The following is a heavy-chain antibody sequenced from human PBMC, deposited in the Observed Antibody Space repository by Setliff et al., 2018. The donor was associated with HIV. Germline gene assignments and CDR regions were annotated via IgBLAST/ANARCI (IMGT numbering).Heavy chain of an antibody. Sequence: PGGSLRLSCAASGFTFSSYAMSWVRQAPGKGLEWVAVISYDGSNKYYADSVKGRFTISRDNSKNTLYLQMNSLRAEDTAVYYCARSVIGYYYYGMDVWDQGTLVTVSS. CDR2: ISYDGSNK. V-gene: IGHV3-30*04. CDR1: GFTFSSYA. D-gene: IGHD3-10*01. J-gene: IGHJ6*02. CDR3: ARSVIGYYYYGMDV.